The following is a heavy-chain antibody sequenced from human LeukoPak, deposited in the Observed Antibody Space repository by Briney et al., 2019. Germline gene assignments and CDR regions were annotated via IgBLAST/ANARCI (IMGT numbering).Heavy chain of an antibody. CDR2: LSGIGGST. CDR1: GVTFVGYA. Sequence: GGSLRLSCAASGVTFVGYAMSWVRQAPGEGLEWVSALSGIGGSTDYADSVRGRFTISRDNSKNTLYLQMNSLRAEDTAVYYFAKCYRKQLPHACDIWGGGTMVSVSS. V-gene: IGHV3-23*01. J-gene: IGHJ3*02. D-gene: IGHD5-18*01. CDR3: AKCYRKQLPHACDI.